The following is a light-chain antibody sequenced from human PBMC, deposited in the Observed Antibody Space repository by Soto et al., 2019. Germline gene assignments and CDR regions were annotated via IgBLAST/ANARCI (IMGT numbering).Light chain of an antibody. CDR1: QIRGSY. CDR3: QQRSNWPT. J-gene: IGKJ4*01. CDR2: DAS. V-gene: IGKV3-11*01. Sequence: ETVLTQSPATLSLSPGERATLSCRASQIRGSYLAWYQQKPGQAPRLLIYDASTRATGIPARFSGSGSGTDFTLTSSRLEPEDSAVYYCQQRSNWPTFGGGTKVDIK.